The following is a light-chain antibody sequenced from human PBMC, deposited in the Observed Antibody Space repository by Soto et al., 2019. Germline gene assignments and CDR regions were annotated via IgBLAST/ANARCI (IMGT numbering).Light chain of an antibody. CDR1: QPLRNK. J-gene: IGKJ3*01. Sequence: IVLTQSPGTLSVSPGERVILSCRASQPLRNKLAWYQQKPGQAPRLLIYGGFTRATGIPARVSGSGSGTEFTLTINSLQSEDFAIYYCQQHNDWTLTFGPGTKRDLK. CDR2: GGF. CDR3: QQHNDWTLT. V-gene: IGKV3-15*01.